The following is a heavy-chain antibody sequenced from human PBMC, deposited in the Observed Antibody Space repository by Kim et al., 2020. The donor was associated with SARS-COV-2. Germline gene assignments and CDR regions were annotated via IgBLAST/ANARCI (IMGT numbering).Heavy chain of an antibody. CDR2: IKSDGTGT. Sequence: GGSLRLSCAASGMSFSTSWMHWVRQAPGKGLVWVSHIKSDGTGTSYADSVNGRFTISRDNAKNTVYLQMNSLRVEDTAVYYCTTDGAFSFHYWGQGIWVTVSS. CDR3: TTDGAFSFHY. D-gene: IGHD3-16*01. CDR1: GMSFSTSW. J-gene: IGHJ4*02. V-gene: IGHV3-74*01.